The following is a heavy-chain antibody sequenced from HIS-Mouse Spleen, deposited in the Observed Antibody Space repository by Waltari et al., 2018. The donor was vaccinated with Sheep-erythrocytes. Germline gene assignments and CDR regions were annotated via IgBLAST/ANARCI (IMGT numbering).Heavy chain of an antibody. J-gene: IGHJ4*02. CDR2: IYYSGST. CDR3: ARLELGQFDY. V-gene: IGHV4-59*08. CDR1: GGSISSYY. Sequence: QVQLQESGPGLVKPSETLSLTCTVSGGSISSYYWSWIRQPPGKGLEWIGYIYYSGSTNDNPSLRSRVTISVDTSKNQCSLKLSSVTAADTAVYYCARLELGQFDYWGQGTLVTVSS. D-gene: IGHD1-26*01.